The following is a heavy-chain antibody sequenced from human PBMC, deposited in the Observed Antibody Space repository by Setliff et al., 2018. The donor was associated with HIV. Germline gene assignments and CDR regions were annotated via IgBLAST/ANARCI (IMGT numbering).Heavy chain of an antibody. CDR1: GGSINRPTHH. D-gene: IGHD3-10*01. CDR2: IYYGGST. J-gene: IGHJ5*02. Sequence: SETLSLTCNVSGGSINRPTHHWGWVRQPPGKGLEWLGNIYYGGSTSYNPSLKGRVTISSDTSKNRFSLKLSSVTAADTAVYYCARDGRDGSGSYYIKGWFDPWGQGTLVTVSS. V-gene: IGHV4-39*02. CDR3: ARDGRDGSGSYYIKGWFDP.